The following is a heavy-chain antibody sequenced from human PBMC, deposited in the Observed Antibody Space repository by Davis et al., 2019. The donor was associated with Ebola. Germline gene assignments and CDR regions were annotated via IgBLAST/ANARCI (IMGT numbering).Heavy chain of an antibody. V-gene: IGHV3-48*02. J-gene: IGHJ6*02. Sequence: PGGSLRLSCAASGFTFNNYNMNWVRQAPGKGLEWVSYISSSSSTIYYADSVKGRFTISRDNAKNSLYLQMNSLRDEDTAVDYCARPGRGYSGYDGMDVWGQGTTVTVSS. CDR2: ISSSSSTI. CDR1: GFTFNNYN. D-gene: IGHD5-12*01. CDR3: ARPGRGYSGYDGMDV.